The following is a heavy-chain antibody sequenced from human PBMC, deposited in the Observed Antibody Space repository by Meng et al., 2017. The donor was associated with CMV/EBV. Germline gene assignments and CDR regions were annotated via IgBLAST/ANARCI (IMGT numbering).Heavy chain of an antibody. CDR3: SRGITGTTRAKKYYFDY. D-gene: IGHD1-14*01. J-gene: IGHJ4*02. CDR2: INPNSGGT. CDR1: VYTFTGYY. Sequence: SVKVSCKASVYTFTGYYMHWVRQAPGQGLEGMGWINPNSGGTNYAQKFQGRVTMTSDTYISTAYMVLSRLRSDDTAVYYCSRGITGTTRAKKYYFDYWGQGTLVTVSS. V-gene: IGHV1-2*02.